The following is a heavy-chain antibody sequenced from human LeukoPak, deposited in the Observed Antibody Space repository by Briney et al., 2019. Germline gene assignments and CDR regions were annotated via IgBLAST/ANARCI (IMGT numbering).Heavy chain of an antibody. V-gene: IGHV3-53*01. CDR3: ARRADDYGDYHWFDP. CDR1: GFTLSSNY. CDR2: LYSGGST. D-gene: IGHD4-17*01. Sequence: GSLRLSCAASGFTLSSNYMSWVRQAPGKGLEWVSVLYSGGSTYYADSVKGRFTISRDNSKNTLYLQMDSLRAEDTAVYYCARRADDYGDYHWFDPWGQGTLVTVSS. J-gene: IGHJ5*02.